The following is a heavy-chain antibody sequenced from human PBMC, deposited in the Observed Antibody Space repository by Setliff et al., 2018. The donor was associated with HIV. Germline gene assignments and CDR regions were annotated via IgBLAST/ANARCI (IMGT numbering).Heavy chain of an antibody. CDR3: ARGRKFGSSGHYYYYVDV. D-gene: IGHD6-6*01. CDR1: GFTFSSYP. J-gene: IGHJ6*03. Sequence: GGSLRLSCAGSGFTFSSYPMHWVRQAPGKGLEWVALISHDGTYKYYADSVQGRFTISRDNSKNTLSLQMNSLRAGDTAVYYCARGRKFGSSGHYYYYVDVWGKGTTVTVSS. V-gene: IGHV3-30*04. CDR2: ISHDGTYK.